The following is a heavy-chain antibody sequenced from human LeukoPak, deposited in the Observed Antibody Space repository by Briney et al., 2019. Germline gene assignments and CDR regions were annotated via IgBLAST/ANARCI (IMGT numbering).Heavy chain of an antibody. Sequence: GGSLRLSCAASGFTFSSYEMNWVRQAPGKGLEWVSYISSSGSTIYYADSVKGRFTISRDNAKNSLYLQMNSLRAEDTAIYYCARRGYSDSSGYDYWGQGTLVTVSS. CDR2: ISSSGSTI. D-gene: IGHD3-22*01. CDR1: GFTFSSYE. J-gene: IGHJ4*02. V-gene: IGHV3-48*03. CDR3: ARRGYSDSSGYDY.